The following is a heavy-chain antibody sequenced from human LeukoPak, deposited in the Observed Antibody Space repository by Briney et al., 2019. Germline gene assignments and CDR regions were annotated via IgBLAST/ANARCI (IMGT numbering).Heavy chain of an antibody. D-gene: IGHD1-26*01. CDR3: ARGKRELSEFDY. Sequence: GGSLRLSCAASGFTFSSYSMNWVRQAPGKELEWVSSISSSSSYIYYADSVKGRFTISRDNAKNSLYLQMNSLRAEDTAVYYCARGKRELSEFDYWGQGTLVTVSS. CDR1: GFTFSSYS. J-gene: IGHJ4*02. V-gene: IGHV3-21*01. CDR2: ISSSSSYI.